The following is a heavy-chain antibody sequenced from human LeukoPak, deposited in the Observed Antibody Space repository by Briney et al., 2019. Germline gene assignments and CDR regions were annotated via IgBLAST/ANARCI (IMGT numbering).Heavy chain of an antibody. J-gene: IGHJ5*02. CDR2: ISAYNGNT. CDR3: ARDSYSSSWYDWFDP. CDR1: GYTFNSYG. V-gene: IGHV1-18*01. D-gene: IGHD6-13*01. Sequence: ASVKVSCKASGYTFNSYGISWVRQAPGQGLEWMGWISAYNGNTNYAQKLQGRVTMTTDTSTSTAYMELRSLRSDDTAVYYCARDSYSSSWYDWFDPWGQGTLVTVSS.